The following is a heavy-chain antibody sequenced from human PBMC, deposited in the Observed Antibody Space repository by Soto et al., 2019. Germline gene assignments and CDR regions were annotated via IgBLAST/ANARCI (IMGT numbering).Heavy chain of an antibody. V-gene: IGHV1-69*04. CDR2: IIPILGIA. D-gene: IGHD2-15*01. Sequence: SVKVSCKASGGTFSSYTISWVRQAPGQGLEWMGRIIPILGIANHAQKFQGRVTITADKSTSTAYMELSSLRSEDTAVYYCARDHCSGGSCNYYYYYYMDVWGKGTTVTVSS. J-gene: IGHJ6*03. CDR1: GGTFSSYT. CDR3: ARDHCSGGSCNYYYYYYMDV.